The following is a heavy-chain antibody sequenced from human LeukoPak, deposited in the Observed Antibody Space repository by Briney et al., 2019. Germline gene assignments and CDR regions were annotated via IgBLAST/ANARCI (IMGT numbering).Heavy chain of an antibody. D-gene: IGHD3-10*01. J-gene: IGHJ4*02. Sequence: SETLSLTCTVSGNSISSGDNYWSWIRQPAGKGLEWIGRIYTSGSTDYNPSLKSRVTISVDTSKNQFSLKLSSVTAADTAVYFCARGFRGPNFDHWGQGTLVTVSS. CDR3: ARGFRGPNFDH. CDR1: GNSISSGDNY. CDR2: IYTSGST. V-gene: IGHV4-61*02.